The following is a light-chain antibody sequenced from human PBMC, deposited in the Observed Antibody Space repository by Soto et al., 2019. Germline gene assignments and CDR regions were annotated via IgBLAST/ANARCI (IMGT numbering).Light chain of an antibody. CDR2: AAS. CDR3: HQYNNCPPGT. J-gene: IGKJ2*01. CDR1: QTISRN. V-gene: IGKV3-15*01. Sequence: IVLTQSPATLSVSPGARATLSCRASQTISRNFAWYQQRPGQAPRLLIYAASTRATGVPARFSGSGSGTEFTLTINSLQSEDFALYYCHQYNNCPPGTFGQGTKVEIK.